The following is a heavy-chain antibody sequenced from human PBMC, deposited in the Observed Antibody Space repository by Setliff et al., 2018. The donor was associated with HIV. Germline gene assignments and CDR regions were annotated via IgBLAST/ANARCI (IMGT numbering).Heavy chain of an antibody. CDR3: ARVPPDSMYFDF. Sequence: GGSLRLSCAASGFIFNNYAIHWVRQAPGKGLEWMAVISYDGITEFYADSVNGRFTISRDNSKNTVFLQMNSLSGEDTAVYYCARVPPDSMYFDFWGHGTQVTVSS. CDR2: ISYDGITE. D-gene: IGHD6-6*01. J-gene: IGHJ4*01. V-gene: IGHV3-30*04. CDR1: GFIFNNYA.